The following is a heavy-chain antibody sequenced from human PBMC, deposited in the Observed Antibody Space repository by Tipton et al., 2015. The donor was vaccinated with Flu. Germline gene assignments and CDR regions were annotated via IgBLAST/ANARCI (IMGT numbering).Heavy chain of an antibody. Sequence: LSLTCAASGFTFSSYWMHWVRQGPGKGLVWVSRINAAGTIITYADSVKGRFTISRDYAKNTLYLQMNSLRAEDTAVYYCARDLGRYWGQGTLVTVSS. CDR3: ARDLGRY. CDR2: INAAGTII. J-gene: IGHJ4*02. CDR1: GFTFSSYW. V-gene: IGHV3-74*01.